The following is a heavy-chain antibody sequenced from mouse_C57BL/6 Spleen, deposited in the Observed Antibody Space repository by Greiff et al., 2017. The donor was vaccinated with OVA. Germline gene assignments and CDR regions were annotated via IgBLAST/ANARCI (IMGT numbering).Heavy chain of an antibody. J-gene: IGHJ3*01. CDR1: GYTFTSYW. Sequence: VQLQQSGTVLARPGASVKMSCKTSGYTFTSYWMHWVKQRPGQGLEWIGAIYPGNSDTSYNQKFKGKAKLTAVTSASTAYMELSSLTNEDSAVYYCTREGNDGYPAWFAYWGQGTLVTVSA. D-gene: IGHD2-3*01. V-gene: IGHV1-5*01. CDR3: TREGNDGYPAWFAY. CDR2: IYPGNSDT.